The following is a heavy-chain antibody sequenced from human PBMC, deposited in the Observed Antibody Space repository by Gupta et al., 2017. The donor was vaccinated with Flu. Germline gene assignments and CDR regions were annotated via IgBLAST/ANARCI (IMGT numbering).Heavy chain of an antibody. D-gene: IGHD2-2*01. CDR3: AKDSHSSTMTKSADY. J-gene: IGHJ4*02. Sequence: AMSWVRQAPGKGLEWVSAISGSGGSTYYADSVKGRFTISRDNSKNTLYLQMNSLRAEDTAVYYCAKDSHSSTMTKSADYWGQGTLVTVSS. CDR1: A. V-gene: IGHV3-23*01. CDR2: ISGSGGST.